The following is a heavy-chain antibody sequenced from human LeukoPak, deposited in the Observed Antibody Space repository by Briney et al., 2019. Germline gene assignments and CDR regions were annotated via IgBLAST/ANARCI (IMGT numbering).Heavy chain of an antibody. CDR3: AKVSGGGLYYDGMDV. J-gene: IGHJ6*02. Sequence: GGSLRLSCAASGFTFNNYAMNWVRQAPGKGLEWVSVISGSGGTTYYADSVRGRFTISRDSSKNTLYLQMNSLRAEDTAVYYCAKVSGGGLYYDGMDVWGQGTTVTVSS. V-gene: IGHV3-23*01. CDR2: ISGSGGTT. CDR1: GFTFNNYA. D-gene: IGHD1-14*01.